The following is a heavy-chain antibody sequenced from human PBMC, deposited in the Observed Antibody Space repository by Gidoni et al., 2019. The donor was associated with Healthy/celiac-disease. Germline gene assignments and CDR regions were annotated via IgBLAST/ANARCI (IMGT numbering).Heavy chain of an antibody. J-gene: IGHJ4*02. CDR1: GSIFSSYC. CDR3: AKDISPNHASFSAIDEGYFDY. V-gene: IGHV3-30*18. Sequence: VQLLESGGGVVQPGRSLRLSCEAPGSIFSSYCMHLVRQAPGKGLEWVAVISYDGGNKYYADSVKGRFTISRDNSKNTLYLQMNSLRAEDTAVYYCAKDISPNHASFSAIDEGYFDYWGQGTLVTVSS. D-gene: IGHD3-10*01. CDR2: ISYDGGNK.